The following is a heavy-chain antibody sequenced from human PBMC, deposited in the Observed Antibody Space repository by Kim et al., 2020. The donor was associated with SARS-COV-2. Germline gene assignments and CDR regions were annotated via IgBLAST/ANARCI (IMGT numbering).Heavy chain of an antibody. D-gene: IGHD6-13*01. V-gene: IGHV4-31*02. J-gene: IGHJ4*02. Sequence: NPSLKSRVTISVDTSKNQFSLKLSSVTAADTAVYYCARDCTAAAGTCRDYWGQGTLVTVSS. CDR3: ARDCTAAAGTCRDY.